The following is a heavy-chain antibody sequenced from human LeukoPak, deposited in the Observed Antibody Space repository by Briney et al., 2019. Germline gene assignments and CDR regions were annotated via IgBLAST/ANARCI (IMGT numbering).Heavy chain of an antibody. CDR2: IYTSGST. Sequence: MASETLSLTCTVSGGSISSGSYYWSWIRQPAGKGLEWIGRIYTSGSTNYNPSRKSRVTISVDTSKNQFSLKLSSVTAADTAVYYCARGGAYCGGDCYSGAFDIWGQGTMVTVSS. J-gene: IGHJ3*02. D-gene: IGHD2-21*01. V-gene: IGHV4-61*02. CDR3: ARGGAYCGGDCYSGAFDI. CDR1: GGSISSGSYY.